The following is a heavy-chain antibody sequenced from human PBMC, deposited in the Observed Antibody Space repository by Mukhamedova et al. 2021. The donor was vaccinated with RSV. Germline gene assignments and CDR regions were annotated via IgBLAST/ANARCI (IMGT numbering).Heavy chain of an antibody. CDR3: AKDEMTTVTTCIDY. J-gene: IGHJ4*02. D-gene: IGHD4-11*01. Sequence: VISYDGSNKYYADSVKGRFTISRDTSKNTLYLQMHSLRAEDTAVYYCAKDEMTTVTTCIDYWGQGTLVTVSS. CDR2: ISYDGSNK. V-gene: IGHV3-30*18.